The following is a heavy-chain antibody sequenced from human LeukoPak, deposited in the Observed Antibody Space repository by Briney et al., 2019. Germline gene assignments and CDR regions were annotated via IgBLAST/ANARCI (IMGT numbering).Heavy chain of an antibody. CDR1: GYTFTSYG. D-gene: IGHD1-26*01. Sequence: ASVKLSCKASGYTFTSYGISWVRQAPGQGLEWMGWISAYNGNTNYAQKLQGRVTMTTDTSTSTAYMELRSLRSDDTAVYYCARDRRIVGATTRSDYWGQGTLVTVSS. J-gene: IGHJ4*02. V-gene: IGHV1-18*01. CDR2: ISAYNGNT. CDR3: ARDRRIVGATTRSDY.